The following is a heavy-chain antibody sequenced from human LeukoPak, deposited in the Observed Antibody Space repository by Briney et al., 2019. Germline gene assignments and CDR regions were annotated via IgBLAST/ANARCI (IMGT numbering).Heavy chain of an antibody. CDR2: MNPNSGNT. Sequence: ASVKVSCKASGYTFTSYDINWVRQATGQGLEWMGWMNPNSGNTGYAQKFQGRVTITRNTSISTAYMELSSLRSEDTAAYYCARGREYSSSWYGIYYYYYYYMDVWGKGTTVTVSS. CDR3: ARGREYSSSWYGIYYYYYYYMDV. J-gene: IGHJ6*03. D-gene: IGHD6-13*01. CDR1: GYTFTSYD. V-gene: IGHV1-8*03.